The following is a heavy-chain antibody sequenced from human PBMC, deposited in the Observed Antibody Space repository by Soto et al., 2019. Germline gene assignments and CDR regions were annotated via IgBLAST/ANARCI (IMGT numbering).Heavy chain of an antibody. V-gene: IGHV4-31*03. CDR1: VGSVSSGGYY. CDR2: IYYSGST. D-gene: IGHD4-17*01. J-gene: IGHJ5*02. CDR3: ARDLSRHYGDYVWFDP. Sequence: PSETLSLTCTVSVGSVSSGGYYWSWLLQHPGKGLEWIGYIYYSGSTYYNPSLKSRVTISVDTSKNQFSLKLSSVTAADTAVYYCARDLSRHYGDYVWFDPWGQGTLVTVSS.